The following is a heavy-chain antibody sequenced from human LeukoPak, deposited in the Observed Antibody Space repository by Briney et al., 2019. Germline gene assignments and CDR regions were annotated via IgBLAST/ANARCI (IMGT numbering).Heavy chain of an antibody. CDR1: GGSFSGYY. V-gene: IGHV4-34*01. J-gene: IGHJ5*02. Sequence: AETLSLTCAVDGGSFSGYYWSWIRQPPGKGLEWIGEINHSGSTNYNPSLKSRVTISVDTSNNQFSLPLSSVTDADTAVYYCACHIVVVPAAPPNNNWFDPWGQGTLVTVSS. D-gene: IGHD2-2*01. CDR2: INHSGST. CDR3: ACHIVVVPAAPPNNNWFDP.